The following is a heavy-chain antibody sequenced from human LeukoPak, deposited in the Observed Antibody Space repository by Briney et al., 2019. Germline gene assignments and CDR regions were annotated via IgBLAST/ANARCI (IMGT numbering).Heavy chain of an antibody. J-gene: IGHJ4*02. Sequence: PVGSLRLSCAASGFTFSSYGMHWVRQAPGKGLEWVAVIWYDGSNKYYADSVKGRFTISRDNSKNTLYLQMNSLRAEDTAVYYCAKQLIVGAITGFDYWGQGTLVTVSS. CDR1: GFTFSSYG. CDR2: IWYDGSNK. V-gene: IGHV3-33*06. CDR3: AKQLIVGAITGFDY. D-gene: IGHD1-26*01.